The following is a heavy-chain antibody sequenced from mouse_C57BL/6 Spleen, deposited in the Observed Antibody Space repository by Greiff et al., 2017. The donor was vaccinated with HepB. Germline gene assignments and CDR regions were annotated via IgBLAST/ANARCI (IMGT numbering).Heavy chain of an antibody. J-gene: IGHJ3*01. CDR3: ARFYSNYGGFAY. V-gene: IGHV1-80*01. CDR1: GYAFSSYW. Sequence: QVQLKESGAELVKPGASVKISCKASGYAFSSYWMNWVKQRPGKGLEWIGQIYPGDGDTNYNGKFKGKATLTADKSSSTAYMQLSSLTSEDSAVYFCARFYSNYGGFAYWGQGTLVTVSA. D-gene: IGHD2-5*01. CDR2: IYPGDGDT.